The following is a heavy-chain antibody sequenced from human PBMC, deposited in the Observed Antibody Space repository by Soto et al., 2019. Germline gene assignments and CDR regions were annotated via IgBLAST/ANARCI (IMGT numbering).Heavy chain of an antibody. V-gene: IGHV3-23*01. CDR3: AKAPSISMIVVGPSFDH. D-gene: IGHD3-22*01. J-gene: IGHJ4*02. Sequence: WWSLRLSCSASVLTLSSYAMSWCRQAPGKGLEWVSSISGSGAATYYADSVKGRFTISRDNSKNTLYLQMNSLRAEDTAVYYCAKAPSISMIVVGPSFDHWGQGTQVTVSS. CDR1: VLTLSSYA. CDR2: ISGSGAAT.